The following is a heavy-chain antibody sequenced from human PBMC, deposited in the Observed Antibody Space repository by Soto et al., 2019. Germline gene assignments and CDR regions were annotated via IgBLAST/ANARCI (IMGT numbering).Heavy chain of an antibody. V-gene: IGHV3-66*01. CDR2: IYSGGST. J-gene: IGHJ5*02. Sequence: EVQLVESGGGLVQPGGSLRLSCAASGFTLSRNYMTWVRQAPGKGLEWVSVIYSGGSTYYADSVKGRFTISRDTSKNILYLQMNSLRAEDTAVYHCAKGSSTWRTNYFDPWGQGTLVTVSS. D-gene: IGHD6-13*01. CDR1: GFTLSRNY. CDR3: AKGSSTWRTNYFDP.